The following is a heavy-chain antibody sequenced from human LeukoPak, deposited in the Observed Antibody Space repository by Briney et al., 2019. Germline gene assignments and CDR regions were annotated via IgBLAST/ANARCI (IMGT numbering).Heavy chain of an antibody. Sequence: SVKVSCKASGGTFSSYAISGVRQAPGQGLEWMGGIIPIFGTANYAQKFQGRVTITTDEATGTAYMELSSLRSEDTAVYYCARELREYCSSTSCYTDYYYMDVWGKGTTVTVSS. CDR3: ARELREYCSSTSCYTDYYYMDV. CDR2: IIPIFGTA. J-gene: IGHJ6*03. V-gene: IGHV1-69*05. D-gene: IGHD2-2*02. CDR1: GGTFSSYA.